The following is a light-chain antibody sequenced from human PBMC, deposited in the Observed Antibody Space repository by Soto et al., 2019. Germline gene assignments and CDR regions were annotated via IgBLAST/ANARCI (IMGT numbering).Light chain of an antibody. Sequence: QSALAQPASVSGSPGQSITISCTGTSSDVGGYNYVSWYQQHPGKAPKLMIYDVSSRPSGVSNRFSGSKSGNTASLTISGLQAEDEADYYCSSYTSSNTLVFGGGTKVTVL. J-gene: IGLJ2*01. CDR2: DVS. CDR1: SSDVGGYNY. CDR3: SSYTSSNTLV. V-gene: IGLV2-14*01.